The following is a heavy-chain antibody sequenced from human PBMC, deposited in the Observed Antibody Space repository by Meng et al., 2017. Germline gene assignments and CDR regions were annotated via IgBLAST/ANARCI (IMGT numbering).Heavy chain of an antibody. Sequence: VPLVQSGAGAYEAGASVRVSCKASGYTFTSYAMPWERQAPGQSLEWMGWLNAGNGDTKYSQKFQGRVTITRDSSASTAYMELSSLRSEDTAVYYCARDSCTGGICYRGSFDYWAQGTLVTVSS. D-gene: IGHD2-15*01. CDR2: LNAGNGDT. J-gene: IGHJ4*02. CDR1: GYTFTSYA. CDR3: ARDSCTGGICYRGSFDY. V-gene: IGHV1-3*01.